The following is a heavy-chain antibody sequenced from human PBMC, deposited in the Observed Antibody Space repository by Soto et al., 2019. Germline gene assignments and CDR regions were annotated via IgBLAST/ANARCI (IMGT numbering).Heavy chain of an antibody. V-gene: IGHV4-31*03. J-gene: IGHJ4*02. CDR3: ARVQGGWAYYFGY. CDR2: IYSSGST. Sequence: QVQLQESGPGLVKPSQTLSLTCTVSGGSISSGGYYWSWIRQHPGKGLEWIGYIYSSGSTYYNPSLNSRVTISVDTSKNQFSLKRSSVTAADTAVYYCARVQGGWAYYFGYWGQGTLVTVSS. CDR1: GGSISSGGYY. D-gene: IGHD1-26*01.